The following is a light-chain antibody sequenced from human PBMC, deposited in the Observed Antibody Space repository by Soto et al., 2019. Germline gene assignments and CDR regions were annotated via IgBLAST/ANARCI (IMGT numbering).Light chain of an antibody. CDR3: QHYGASPWT. CDR2: RAS. J-gene: IGKJ1*01. V-gene: IGKV3-20*01. CDR1: QSLSGNY. Sequence: VMNQSPGILILSSGERATVTSGASQSLSGNYLAWYQQKPGQAPRVLIYRASIRATGISDRFSGSGSGTDFTLTISRLEPEDFAVYYCQHYGASPWTFGQGTKVDIK.